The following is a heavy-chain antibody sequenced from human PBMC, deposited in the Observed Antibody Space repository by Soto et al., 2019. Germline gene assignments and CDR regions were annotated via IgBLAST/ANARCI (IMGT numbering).Heavy chain of an antibody. CDR3: ARSLAINYDILTAPSSFFDY. V-gene: IGHV4-31*03. Sequence: SETLSLTCTVSGGSISSGGYYWSWIRQHPGKGLEWIGYIYYSGSTYYNPSLKSRVTISVDTSKNQFSLKLSSVTAADTAVYYCARSLAINYDILTAPSSFFDYWGQGTLVTVSS. CDR1: GGSISSGGYY. D-gene: IGHD3-9*01. J-gene: IGHJ4*02. CDR2: IYYSGST.